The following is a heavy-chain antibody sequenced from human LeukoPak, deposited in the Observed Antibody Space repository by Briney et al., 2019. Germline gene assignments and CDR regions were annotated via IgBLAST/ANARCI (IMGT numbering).Heavy chain of an antibody. Sequence: GGSLRLSCAASGFTFSSYEMNWVRQAPGKGLEWVSYISSSGSTIYYADSVKGRFTISRDNAKNSLYLQMNSLRAEDTAVYYCARARKAVAGSFHRDYYFDYWGQGTLVSVSS. J-gene: IGHJ4*02. D-gene: IGHD6-19*01. CDR1: GFTFSSYE. CDR3: ARARKAVAGSFHRDYYFDY. V-gene: IGHV3-48*03. CDR2: ISSSGSTI.